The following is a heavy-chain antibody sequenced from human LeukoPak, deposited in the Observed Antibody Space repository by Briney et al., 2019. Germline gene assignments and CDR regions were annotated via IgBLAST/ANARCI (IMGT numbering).Heavy chain of an antibody. CDR1: GYTFTSYG. CDR3: ARGLLSRPGELVTSSPFDY. V-gene: IGHV1-18*01. CDR2: ISAYNGNT. Sequence: ASVKVSCKASGYTFTSYGISWVRQAPGQGLEWMGWISAYNGNTNYAQKLQGRVTMTTDTSTSTAYMELRSLRSDDTAVYYCARGLLSRPGELVTSSPFDYWGQGTLVTVSS. J-gene: IGHJ4*02. D-gene: IGHD4-23*01.